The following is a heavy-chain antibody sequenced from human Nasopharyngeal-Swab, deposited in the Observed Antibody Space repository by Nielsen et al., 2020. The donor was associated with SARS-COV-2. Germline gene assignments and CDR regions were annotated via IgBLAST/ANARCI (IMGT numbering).Heavy chain of an antibody. V-gene: IGHV3-48*01. CDR2: ISSSSSTI. D-gene: IGHD6-19*01. Sequence: PGKGLEWVSYISSSSSTIYYADSVKGRFTISRDNAKNSLYLQMNSLRAEDTAVYYCARDTKGSSGWPYYYYYYMDVWGKGTTVTVSS. J-gene: IGHJ6*03. CDR3: ARDTKGSSGWPYYYYYYMDV.